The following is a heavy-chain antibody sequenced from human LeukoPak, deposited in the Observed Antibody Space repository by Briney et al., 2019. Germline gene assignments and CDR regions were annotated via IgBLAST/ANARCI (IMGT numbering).Heavy chain of an antibody. CDR1: GYTFTIYN. J-gene: IGHJ4*02. Sequence: GASVKVSCKASGYTFTIYNMHWVRQAPGQGLEWVGIINPSGGSTSYAQKFQGRVTMTRDTSTSTVYMQLSSLRSEDTAVYYCAREIYYDSSGYNFVFDYWGQGTLVTVSS. D-gene: IGHD3-22*01. V-gene: IGHV1-46*01. CDR2: INPSGGST. CDR3: AREIYYDSSGYNFVFDY.